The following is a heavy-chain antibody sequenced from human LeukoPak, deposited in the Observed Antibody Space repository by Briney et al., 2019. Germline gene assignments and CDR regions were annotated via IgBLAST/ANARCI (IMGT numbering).Heavy chain of an antibody. J-gene: IGHJ6*02. CDR3: TRDRHGMDV. CDR1: GFTFSSYD. Sequence: GGSLRLSCAASGFTFSSYDMHWVRQPTGKGLEWVSAIGVAGDTFYAGSVKGRFTISRENAKNALFLQMNSLRAGDTAVYYCTRDRHGMDVWGQGTTVTVPS. V-gene: IGHV3-13*01. CDR2: IGVAGDT.